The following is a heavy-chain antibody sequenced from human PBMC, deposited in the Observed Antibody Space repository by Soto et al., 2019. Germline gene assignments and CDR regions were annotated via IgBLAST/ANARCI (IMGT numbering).Heavy chain of an antibody. D-gene: IGHD3-16*01. CDR2: ISPYTGNT. J-gene: IGHJ6*02. CDR1: GYIFVNYG. Sequence: QVQLVQSGDEVKKPGASVKVSCKASGYIFVNYGIAWVRQAPGQGREWMGWISPYTGNTHSATKVQGRLTMTTATSTSTAYMDLGSLTSDDTAVYYCVMVDNYVTPTPQDVWGQGTTVTVSS. V-gene: IGHV1-18*01. CDR3: VMVDNYVTPTPQDV.